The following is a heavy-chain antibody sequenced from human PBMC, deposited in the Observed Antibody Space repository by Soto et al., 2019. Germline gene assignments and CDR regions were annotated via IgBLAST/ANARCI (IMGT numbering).Heavy chain of an antibody. CDR3: AKARLSLALLDY. Sequence: PGGSLRLSCAASGFTFSGYAMSWVRQAPGKGLEWVSAISSNDDSTYYADSVKGRFTISRDNSKNTLYLQMNSLRAEDTAVYYCAKARLSLALLDYWGQGTLVTVS. V-gene: IGHV3-23*01. CDR1: GFTFSGYA. D-gene: IGHD3-16*01. J-gene: IGHJ4*02. CDR2: ISSNDDST.